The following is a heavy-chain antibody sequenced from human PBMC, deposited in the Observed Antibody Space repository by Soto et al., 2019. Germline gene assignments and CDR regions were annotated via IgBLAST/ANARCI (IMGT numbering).Heavy chain of an antibody. CDR1: GFSFSTSGVG. J-gene: IGHJ4*02. CDR2: IYWNHDK. CDR3: AHRSNTDYV. D-gene: IGHD4-17*01. Sequence: QITLKESGPPLVKPTQTLTLTCTFSGFSFSTSGVGVGWIRLPPGRALEWLALIYWNHDKRYSPSLQSRLTITKDTSKNQVVLTMTNMDPVDTATYYCAHRSNTDYVWGQGSLVTVSS. V-gene: IGHV2-5*01.